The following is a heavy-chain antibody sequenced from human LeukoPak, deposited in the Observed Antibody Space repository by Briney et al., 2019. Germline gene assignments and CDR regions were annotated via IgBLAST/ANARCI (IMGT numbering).Heavy chain of an antibody. V-gene: IGHV1-2*02. CDR2: INPNSGGT. D-gene: IGHD2-2*02. J-gene: IGHJ6*03. Sequence: GASVKVSCKASGYTFTGYYMHWVRQAPGQGLEWMGWINPNSGGTNYAQKFQGRVTMTRDTSISTAYMELSRLRSDDTAVYYCARDLSVVVPAAIAFYYYYMDVWGKGTTVTVSS. CDR1: GYTFTGYY. CDR3: ARDLSVVVPAAIAFYYYYMDV.